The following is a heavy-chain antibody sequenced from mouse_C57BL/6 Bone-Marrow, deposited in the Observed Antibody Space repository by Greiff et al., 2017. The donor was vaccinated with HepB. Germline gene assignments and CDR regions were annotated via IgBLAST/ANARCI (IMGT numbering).Heavy chain of an antibody. CDR1: GFTFSSYG. CDR2: ISSGGSYT. D-gene: IGHD1-1*01. Sequence: EVQVVESGGDLVKPGGSLKLSCAASGFTFSSYGMSWVRQTPDKRLEWVATISSGGSYTYYPDSVKGRFTISRDNAKNTLYLQMSSLKSEDTAMYYCARPHYYGPSMDYWGQGTSVTVSS. V-gene: IGHV5-6*01. J-gene: IGHJ4*01. CDR3: ARPHYYGPSMDY.